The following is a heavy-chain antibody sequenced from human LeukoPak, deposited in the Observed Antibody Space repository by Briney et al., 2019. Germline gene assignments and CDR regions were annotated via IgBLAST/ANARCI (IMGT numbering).Heavy chain of an antibody. J-gene: IGHJ4*02. V-gene: IGHV1-2*02. Sequence: ASVKVSCKASGYTFTGLYIHWMRQAPGQGLEWMGWINPNSGGTKYAQKFQGRVTMTRDTSTSTAYMELGGLRPDDTAAYYCARVEYCTRGVCINYDLWGQGTLVTVSS. D-gene: IGHD2-8*01. CDR2: INPNSGGT. CDR1: GYTFTGLY. CDR3: ARVEYCTRGVCINYDL.